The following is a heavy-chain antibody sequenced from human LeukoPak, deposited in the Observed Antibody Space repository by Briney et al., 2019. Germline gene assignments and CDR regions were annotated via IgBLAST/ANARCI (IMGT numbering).Heavy chain of an antibody. J-gene: IGHJ3*02. D-gene: IGHD2-15*01. CDR2: IYYSGST. Sequence: SETLSLTCTVSGGSVSSGSYYWSWIRQPPGKGLEWIGYIYYSGSTNYNPSLKSRVTISVDTSKNQFSLKLSSVTAADTAVYYCARDPMAVAATLGAFDIWGQGTMVTVSS. V-gene: IGHV4-61*01. CDR3: ARDPMAVAATLGAFDI. CDR1: GGSVSSGSYY.